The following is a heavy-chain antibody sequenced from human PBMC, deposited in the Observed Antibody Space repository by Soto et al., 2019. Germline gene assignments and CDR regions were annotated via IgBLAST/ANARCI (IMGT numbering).Heavy chain of an antibody. CDR3: AKPGRGQLLYIDF. V-gene: IGHV3-23*01. J-gene: IGHJ4*02. D-gene: IGHD1-1*01. Sequence: GGSLRLSCATSGFTFVDYGLSWVRQAPGGGLEWVSGITGSGTNTYNADSVKGRFTILRDNSKKPVYLQLTSLRADDTAIYYCAKPGRGQLLYIDFWGQGALVTVSS. CDR1: GFTFVDYG. CDR2: ITGSGTNT.